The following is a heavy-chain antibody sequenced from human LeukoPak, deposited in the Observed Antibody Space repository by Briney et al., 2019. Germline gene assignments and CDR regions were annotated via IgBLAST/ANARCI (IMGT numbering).Heavy chain of an antibody. J-gene: IGHJ5*02. D-gene: IGHD2-2*01. CDR3: AKFGVVVVPTTPLTNWFDP. CDR2: ISYHGSNK. CDR1: GFTFSSYG. V-gene: IGHV3-30*18. Sequence: GGSLRLSCAASGFTFSSYGMHWVRQAPGKGLEWVAVISYHGSNKYYADSVKGRFTISRDNSKNTLYLQMNSLRAEDTAVYYCAKFGVVVVPTTPLTNWFDPWGQGTLVTVSS.